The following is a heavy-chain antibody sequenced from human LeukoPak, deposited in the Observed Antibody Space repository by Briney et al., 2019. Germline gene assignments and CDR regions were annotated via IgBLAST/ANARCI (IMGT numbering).Heavy chain of an antibody. D-gene: IGHD4/OR15-4a*01. Sequence: SETLSLTCAVYGGSFSGYYWSWIRQPPGKGLEWIGEINHSGSTNYNPSLKSRVTISVDTSKNQFSLKLSSVTAADTAVYYCARDALTTAGYYFDYWGQGTLVTVSS. V-gene: IGHV4-34*01. CDR3: ARDALTTAGYYFDY. J-gene: IGHJ4*02. CDR1: GGSFSGYY. CDR2: INHSGST.